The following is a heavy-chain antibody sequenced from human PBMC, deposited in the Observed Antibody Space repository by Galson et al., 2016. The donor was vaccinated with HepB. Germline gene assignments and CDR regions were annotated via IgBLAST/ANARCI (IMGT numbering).Heavy chain of an antibody. Sequence: SLRLSCAASGFTFSNYAMSWVRQAPGKGLEWVSTLSDTYTAYYSDSLKVRFTISRDSSNNMLYLQMKSLRAEDTAIYYCAKSRGMYDFLSGEGDPWGQGTLVIVSS. CDR3: AKSRGMYDFLSGEGDP. J-gene: IGHJ5*02. D-gene: IGHD3-3*01. CDR2: LSDTYTA. V-gene: IGHV3-23*01. CDR1: GFTFSNYA.